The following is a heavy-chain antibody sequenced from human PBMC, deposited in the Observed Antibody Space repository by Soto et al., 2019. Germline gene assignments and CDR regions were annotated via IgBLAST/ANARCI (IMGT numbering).Heavy chain of an antibody. V-gene: IGHV1-3*01. J-gene: IGHJ5*02. CDR3: ARDLGLRYPNWFDP. CDR1: GYTFTSYA. CDR2: INAGNGNT. Sequence: ASVKVSCKASGYTFTSYAMHWVRQAPGQRLEWMGWINAGNGNTKYSQKFQGRVTITRDTSASTAYMELSSLRSEDTAVYYCARDLGLRYPNWFDPWGQGTLVTVSS. D-gene: IGHD3-9*01.